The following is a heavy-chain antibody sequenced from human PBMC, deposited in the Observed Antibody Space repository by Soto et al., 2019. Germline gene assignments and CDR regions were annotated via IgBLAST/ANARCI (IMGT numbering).Heavy chain of an antibody. CDR2: IYYSGRT. D-gene: IGHD3-9*01. Sequence: QLQLQESGPGLVKPSETLSLTCTVSGGSISSSSYYWGWIRQPPGKGLEWIGSIYYSGRTYYNPSLKSRVTISVDTSKNQFSLKLSSVTAADTAVYYCATTGYDYYFDYWGQGTLVTVSS. CDR3: ATTGYDYYFDY. V-gene: IGHV4-39*01. J-gene: IGHJ4*02. CDR1: GGSISSSSYY.